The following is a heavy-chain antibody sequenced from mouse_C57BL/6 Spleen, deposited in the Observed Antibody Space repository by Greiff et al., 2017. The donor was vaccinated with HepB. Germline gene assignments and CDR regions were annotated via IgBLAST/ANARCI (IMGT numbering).Heavy chain of an antibody. D-gene: IGHD1-1*01. Sequence: EVQLQQSGPELVKPGDSVKISCKASGYSFTGYFMNWVMQSHGKSLEWIGRINPYNGDTFYNQKFKGKATLTVDKSSSTAHMELRSLTSEDSAVYYCARRSGYYYGSSSRYWYFDVWGTGTTVTVSS. CDR1: GYSFTGYF. J-gene: IGHJ1*03. V-gene: IGHV1-20*01. CDR3: ARRSGYYYGSSSRYWYFDV. CDR2: INPYNGDT.